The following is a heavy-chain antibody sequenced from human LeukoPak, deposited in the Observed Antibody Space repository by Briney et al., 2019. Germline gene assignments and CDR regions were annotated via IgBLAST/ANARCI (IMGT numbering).Heavy chain of an antibody. CDR1: GGTFSGYA. Sequence: SVKVSCKASGGTFSGYAVIWVRQAPGQGLEWMGGTVPLKYAQKFQGRVTFTTDESTSTAFMELSRLTSEDTAVYFCARAPYGVYSGDFYSYYMDVWGTGATVIVSS. J-gene: IGHJ6*03. CDR3: ARAPYGVYSGDFYSYYMDV. CDR2: TVPL. V-gene: IGHV1-69*05. D-gene: IGHD4/OR15-4a*01.